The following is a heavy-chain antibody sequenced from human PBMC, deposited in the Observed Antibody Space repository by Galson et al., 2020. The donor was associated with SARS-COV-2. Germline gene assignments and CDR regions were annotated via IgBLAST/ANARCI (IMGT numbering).Heavy chain of an antibody. V-gene: IGHV3-49*04. D-gene: IGHD6-13*01. J-gene: IGHJ6*03. CDR2: IRSKAYGGTT. CDR3: TRDPRIAAAGTLIYYYYYYMDV. CDR1: GFTFGDYA. Sequence: GGSLRLSCTASGFTFGDYAMSWVRQAPGTGLEWVGFIRSKAYGGTTEYAASVKGRFTISRDDSKSIAYLQMNSLKTEDTAVYYCTRDPRIAAAGTLIYYYYYYMDVWGKGTTVTVSS.